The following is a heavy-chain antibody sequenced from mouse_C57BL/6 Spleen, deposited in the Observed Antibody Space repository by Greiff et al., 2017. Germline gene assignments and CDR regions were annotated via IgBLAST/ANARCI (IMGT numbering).Heavy chain of an antibody. V-gene: IGHV1-26*01. D-gene: IGHD2-3*01. CDR3: ARPPRDVYFDY. CDR2: INPNNGGT. J-gene: IGHJ2*01. Sequence: EVQLQQSGPELVKPGASVKISCKASGYTFTDYYMNWVKQSHGKSLEWIGDINPNNGGTSYNQKFKGKATLTVDKSSSTAYMELRSLPSEDSAVYYCARPPRDVYFDYWGQGTTLTVSS. CDR1: GYTFTDYY.